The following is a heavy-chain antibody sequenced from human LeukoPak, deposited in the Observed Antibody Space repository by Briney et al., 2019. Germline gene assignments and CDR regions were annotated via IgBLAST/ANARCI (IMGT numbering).Heavy chain of an antibody. CDR1: GYTFIGYY. J-gene: IGHJ3*02. D-gene: IGHD2-21*01. CDR2: INPNSGGT. CDR3: AASQSYCGGDCYSGDAFDI. Sequence: ASVKVSCKASGYTFIGYYMHWVRQAPGQGLEWMGWINPNSGGTNYAQKFQGRVTMTRDTSITTAYMELSRLRSDDTAVYYCAASQSYCGGDCYSGDAFDIWGQGTMVTVSS. V-gene: IGHV1-2*02.